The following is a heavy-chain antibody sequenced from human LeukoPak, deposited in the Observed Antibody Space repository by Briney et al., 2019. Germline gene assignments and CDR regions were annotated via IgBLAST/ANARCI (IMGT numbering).Heavy chain of an antibody. CDR2: INPSGGTT. CDR3: ARAFALGGAMVTSYWFDP. D-gene: IGHD5-18*01. V-gene: IGHV1-46*01. CDR1: GGTFSNYA. J-gene: IGHJ5*02. Sequence: GASVKVSCKASGGTFSNYAISWVRQAPGQGLEWMGIINPSGGTTNYAQKFRGRVTMTRDMSTSTVYMELSSLRSEDTAVYYCARAFALGGAMVTSYWFDPWGQGTLVTVSS.